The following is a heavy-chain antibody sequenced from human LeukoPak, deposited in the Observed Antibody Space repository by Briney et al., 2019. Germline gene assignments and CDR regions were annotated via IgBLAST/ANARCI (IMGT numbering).Heavy chain of an antibody. CDR2: INSDGSST. Sequence: GGSLRLSCAASGFPFSRYWMHWVRQAPGKGLVWVSRINSDGSSTSYADSVKGRFTISRDNAKNTLYLQMNSLRAEDTAVYYCARGSSTSLYYYYGMDVWGQGTTVTVS. V-gene: IGHV3-74*01. CDR3: ARGSSTSLYYYYGMDV. J-gene: IGHJ6*02. D-gene: IGHD2-2*01. CDR1: GFPFSRYW.